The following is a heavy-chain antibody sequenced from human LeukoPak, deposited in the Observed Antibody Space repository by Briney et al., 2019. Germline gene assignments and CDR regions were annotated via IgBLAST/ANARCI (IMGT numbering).Heavy chain of an antibody. CDR2: IYYSGST. Sequence: PSETLSLTCTVSGGSVSSYYLSWIRQPPGKGQEWIGYIYYSGSTNYSPSLKSRVTISVDTSKNQFSLKLSSVTAADTAVYYCARGWGYFDSWGQGTLVTVSS. V-gene: IGHV4-59*08. D-gene: IGHD7-27*01. CDR3: ARGWGYFDS. CDR1: GGSVSSYY. J-gene: IGHJ4*02.